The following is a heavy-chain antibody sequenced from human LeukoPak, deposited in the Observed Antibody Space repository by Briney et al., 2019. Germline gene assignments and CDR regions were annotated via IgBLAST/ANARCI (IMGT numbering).Heavy chain of an antibody. D-gene: IGHD4-17*01. CDR2: ISGSSSYI. CDR1: GFTFSTYN. J-gene: IGHJ6*03. Sequence: GGSLRLSCAASGFTFSTYNMNWVRQAPGKGLEWVSSISGSSSYIYYADSVKGRFSISRDNAKNSLYLQMNSLRAEDTAVYYCARGGLMTTVTTSLREYYYYYMDVWGKGTTVTVSS. CDR3: ARGGLMTTVTTSLREYYYYYMDV. V-gene: IGHV3-21*01.